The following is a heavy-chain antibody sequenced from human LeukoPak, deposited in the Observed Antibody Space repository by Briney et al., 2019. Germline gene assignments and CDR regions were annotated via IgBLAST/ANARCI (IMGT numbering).Heavy chain of an antibody. D-gene: IGHD6-19*01. Sequence: GGSLRLSCAASGFTFSSYSMNWVRQAPGKGLEWVSSISSSSSYIYYADSVKGRFTISRDNAKNSLYLQMNSLRAEDTAVYYCARILAVGWFDPWGQGTLVTVSS. CDR3: ARILAVGWFDP. J-gene: IGHJ5*02. V-gene: IGHV3-21*01. CDR2: ISSSSSYI. CDR1: GFTFSSYS.